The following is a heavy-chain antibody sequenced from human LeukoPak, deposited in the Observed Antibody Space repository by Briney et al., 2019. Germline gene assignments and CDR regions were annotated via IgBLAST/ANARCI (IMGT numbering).Heavy chain of an antibody. CDR3: ARDLARGTEMIITTLFDY. CDR2: INAGNGNT. J-gene: IGHJ4*02. D-gene: IGHD3-22*01. CDR1: GYTFTTYT. V-gene: IGHV1-3*01. Sequence: ASVKVSCKASGYTFTTYTIHWVRQAPGHRLEWMGWINAGNGNTKYSQKFQGRVTITRDTSASTAYMELSGLKSEDTAVYYCARDLARGTEMIITTLFDYWGQGTLVTVSS.